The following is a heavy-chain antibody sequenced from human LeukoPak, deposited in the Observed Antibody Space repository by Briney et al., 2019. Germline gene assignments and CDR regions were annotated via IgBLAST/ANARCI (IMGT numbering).Heavy chain of an antibody. CDR2: ISGSGGST. CDR3: AKWGAAVGNGYKWFDP. Sequence: PGGSLRLSCAASGFTFSSYAMSWVRQAPGKGLEWVSAISGSGGSTYYADSVKGRFTISRDNSKNTLYLQMNSLRAEDTAVYYCAKWGAAVGNGYKWFDPWGQGTLVTVSS. V-gene: IGHV3-23*01. D-gene: IGHD6-13*01. J-gene: IGHJ5*02. CDR1: GFTFSSYA.